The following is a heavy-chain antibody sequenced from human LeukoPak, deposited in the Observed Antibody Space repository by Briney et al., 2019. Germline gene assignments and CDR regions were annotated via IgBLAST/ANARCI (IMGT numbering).Heavy chain of an antibody. CDR3: ARGRTDFWSGKNWFDP. D-gene: IGHD3-3*01. CDR2: IYYSGST. J-gene: IGHJ5*02. Sequence: SETLSLTCTVSGGSISSSSYYWGWIRQPPGKGLEWIGSIYYSGSTYYNPSLKSRVTISVDTSKNQFSLKLSSVTAADTAVYYCARGRTDFWSGKNWFDPWGQGTLVTVSS. V-gene: IGHV4-39*07. CDR1: GGSISSSSYY.